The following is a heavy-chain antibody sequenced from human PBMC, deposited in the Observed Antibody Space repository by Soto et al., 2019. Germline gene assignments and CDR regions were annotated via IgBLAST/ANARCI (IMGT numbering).Heavy chain of an antibody. V-gene: IGHV4-34*01. CDR1: GGSFSGYY. CDR2: SYHSGST. CDR3: ARGGRFNLMGY. D-gene: IGHD3-10*01. Sequence: QVQLQQWGAGLLKPSETLSLTCAVFGGSFSGYYWSWIRQPPGTGLEWIGESYHSGSTNSNPSLKSRVPISVDTSKHHFSLKLSSVTAADTAVYYCARGGRFNLMGYWGQGTLVTVSS. J-gene: IGHJ4*02.